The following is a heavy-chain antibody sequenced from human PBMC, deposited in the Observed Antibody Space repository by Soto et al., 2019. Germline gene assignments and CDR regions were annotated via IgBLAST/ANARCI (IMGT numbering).Heavy chain of an antibody. CDR3: AKVPVTTFYYYYYMDV. V-gene: IGHV3-23*01. D-gene: IGHD4-17*01. CDR2: ISGSGGST. J-gene: IGHJ6*03. CDR1: GFTFSSYA. Sequence: EVQLLESGGGLVQPGGSLRLSCAASGFTFSSYAMSWVRQAPGKGLEWVSAISGSGGSTYYADSVKGRFTISRDNSKNTLYLQMNSLRAEDTAVYYCAKVPVTTFYYYYYMDVWGKGTTVTVSS.